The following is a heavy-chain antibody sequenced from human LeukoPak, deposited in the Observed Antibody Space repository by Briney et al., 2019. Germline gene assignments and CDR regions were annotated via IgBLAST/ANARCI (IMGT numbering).Heavy chain of an antibody. CDR3: ARDLAVAGIRS. CDR2: INPNSGGT. J-gene: IGHJ5*02. Sequence: ASVKVSCKASGCTFTGYYMHWVRQARGQGLEWMGRINPNSGGTNYAQKFQGRVTMTRDTSISTAYMELSRLRSDDTAVYYCARDLAVAGIRSWGQGALVTVSS. D-gene: IGHD6-19*01. CDR1: GCTFTGYY. V-gene: IGHV1-2*06.